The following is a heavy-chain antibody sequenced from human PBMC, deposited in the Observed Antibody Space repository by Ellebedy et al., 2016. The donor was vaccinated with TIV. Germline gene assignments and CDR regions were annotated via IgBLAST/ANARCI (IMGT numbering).Heavy chain of an antibody. V-gene: IGHV4-61*05. CDR3: ARFRSGIVVAPAHYGMDV. D-gene: IGHD2-2*01. Sequence: SETLSLXXNVSGGSISGTYTSYYWGWIRQSPGKGLEWIGYIYYSGSTNYNPSLKSRVTISVDTSKNQFSLRLSSVTAADTAVYYCARFRSGIVVAPAHYGMDVWGQGTTVTVSS. J-gene: IGHJ6*02. CDR1: GGSISGTYTSYY. CDR2: IYYSGST.